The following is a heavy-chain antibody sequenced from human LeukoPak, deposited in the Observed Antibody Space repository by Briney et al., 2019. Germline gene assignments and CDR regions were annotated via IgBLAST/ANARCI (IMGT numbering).Heavy chain of an antibody. D-gene: IGHD6-19*01. CDR3: ALDSSGWYYFDY. CDR1: GFTFSSHW. J-gene: IGHJ4*02. Sequence: GSLRLSCAASGFTFSSHWMHWVRQAPGKGLVWVSRINSDGSSTSYADSVKGRFTISRDNAKNTLYLQMNSLRAEDTAVYYCALDSSGWYYFDYWGQGTLVTVSS. CDR2: INSDGSST. V-gene: IGHV3-74*01.